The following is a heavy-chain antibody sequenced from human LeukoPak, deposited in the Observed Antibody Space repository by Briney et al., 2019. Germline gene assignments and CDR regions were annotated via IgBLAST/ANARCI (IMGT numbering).Heavy chain of an antibody. V-gene: IGHV4-34*01. J-gene: IGHJ4*02. CDR2: INHSGST. CDR3: ARLPGYSYGVH. Sequence: SETLSLTCAVYGGSFSGYYWSWIRQPPGKGLEWIGEINHSGSTNYNPSLKSRVTISVDTSKNQFSLKLSSVTAADTAVYYCARLPGYSYGVHWGQGTLVTVSS. D-gene: IGHD5-18*01. CDR1: GGSFSGYY.